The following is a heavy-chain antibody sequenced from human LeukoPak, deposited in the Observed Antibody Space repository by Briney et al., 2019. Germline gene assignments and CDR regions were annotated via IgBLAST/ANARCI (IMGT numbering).Heavy chain of an antibody. V-gene: IGHV4-59*01. CDR1: GGSMESSY. J-gene: IGHJ4*02. D-gene: IGHD6-19*01. CDR2: IYYSGKT. CDR3: ARGTYNTGYWTLDS. Sequence: PSETLSLTCSVSGGSMESSYWTWIRQPPGKGLEWIGYIYYSGKTTYNPSLKSRVTISLDMSINQFSLNLSSVTAADTALYYCARGTYNTGYWTLDSWGQGTLVAVSS.